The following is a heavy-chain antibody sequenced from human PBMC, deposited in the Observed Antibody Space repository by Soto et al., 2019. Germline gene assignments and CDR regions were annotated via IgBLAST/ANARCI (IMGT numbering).Heavy chain of an antibody. D-gene: IGHD2-15*01. Sequence: GGSLRLSCAASGFTFSSYGMHWVRQATGKGLEWVAVISYDGSNKYYADAVKGRFTISRDNSKNTLYLQMNSLRAEDTAVYYCAKDQVRVVVAPASDYWGQGT. CDR1: GFTFSSYG. CDR3: AKDQVRVVVAPASDY. J-gene: IGHJ4*02. V-gene: IGHV3-30*18. CDR2: ISYDGSNK.